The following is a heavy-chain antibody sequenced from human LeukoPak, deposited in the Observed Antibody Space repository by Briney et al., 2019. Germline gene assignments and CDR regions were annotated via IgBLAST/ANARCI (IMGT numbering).Heavy chain of an antibody. CDR2: IIPIFGTA. D-gene: IGHD3-22*01. J-gene: IGHJ3*02. CDR3: AREKSQAYYYDSSGYRWGAFDI. CDR1: GYTFTSYD. Sequence: ASVKVSCKASGYTFTSYDINWVRQATGQGLEWMGWIIPIFGTANYAQKFQGRVTITADESTSTAYMELSSLRSEDTAVYYCAREKSQAYYYDSSGYRWGAFDIWGQGTMVTVSS. V-gene: IGHV1-69*13.